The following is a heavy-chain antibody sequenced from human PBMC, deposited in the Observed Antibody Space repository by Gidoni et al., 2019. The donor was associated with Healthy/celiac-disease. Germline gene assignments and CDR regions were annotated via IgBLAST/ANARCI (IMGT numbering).Heavy chain of an antibody. Sequence: EVQLVESGGGVVRPGGSLRLSCAAPGFPVDDYGMSWVRQAPGKGLEWVSGINWNGGSTGYADSVKGRFTISRDNVKNSLYLQMNSLRAEDTALYYCARVGYFDWLFRGASDYWGQGTLVTVSS. D-gene: IGHD3-9*01. CDR2: INWNGGST. CDR1: GFPVDDYG. V-gene: IGHV3-20*04. J-gene: IGHJ4*02. CDR3: ARVGYFDWLFRGASDY.